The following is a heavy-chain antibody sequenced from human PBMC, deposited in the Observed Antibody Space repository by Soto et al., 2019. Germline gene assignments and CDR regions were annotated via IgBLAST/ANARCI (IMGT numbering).Heavy chain of an antibody. CDR2: IYGSGST. CDR3: KRSSLRPHDAFDI. D-gene: IGHD3-10*01. CDR1: GFTINSYY. Sequence: GGSLRLSCAASGFTINSYYMNWVRQAPGKGPEWVSIIYGSGSTYYADSVKGRFTISRDSSKSTLYLQMSSLRAEDTAVYYCKRSSLRPHDAFDIWGQGTMVTDSS. J-gene: IGHJ3*02. V-gene: IGHV3-53*01.